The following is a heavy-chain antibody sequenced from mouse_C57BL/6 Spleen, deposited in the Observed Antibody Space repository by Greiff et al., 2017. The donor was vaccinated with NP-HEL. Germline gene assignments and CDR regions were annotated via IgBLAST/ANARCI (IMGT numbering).Heavy chain of an antibody. CDR2: ISGGGGNT. V-gene: IGHV5-9*01. CDR1: GFTFSSYT. Sequence: EVQVVESGGGLVKPGGSLKLSCAASGFTFSSYTMSWVRQTPEKRLEWVATISGGGGNTYYPDSVKGRFTISRDNAKNTLYLQMSSLRSEDTALYYCARHDDYVMDYRGQGTSVTVSS. J-gene: IGHJ4*01. CDR3: ARHDDYVMDY. D-gene: IGHD2-4*01.